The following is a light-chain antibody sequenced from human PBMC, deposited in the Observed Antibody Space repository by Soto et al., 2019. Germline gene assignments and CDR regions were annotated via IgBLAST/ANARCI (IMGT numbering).Light chain of an antibody. CDR2: DAS. CDR3: QQYNGYPWT. J-gene: IGKJ1*01. V-gene: IGKV1-5*01. CDR1: RRISSW. Sequence: DIQMTQSPSTLSASVGDRVTITCRASRRISSWLAWYQQQPGKAPKLLVYDASTWPSGVPSRFSGNGSGTEFTLTISRLQPEDLATYFCQQYNGYPWTFGQGTRVGIK.